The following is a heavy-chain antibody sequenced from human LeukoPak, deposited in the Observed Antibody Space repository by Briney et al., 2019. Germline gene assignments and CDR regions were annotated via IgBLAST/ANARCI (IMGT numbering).Heavy chain of an antibody. D-gene: IGHD1-26*01. CDR1: GGSISSSSYY. V-gene: IGHV4-39*01. CDR2: IYYSGST. J-gene: IGHJ4*02. CDR3: ARLSRGANKC. Sequence: SETLSLTCTVSGGSISSSSYYWGWIRQPPGKGLEWIGSIYYSGSTYYNPSLKSRVTISVDTSKNQFSLKLSSVTAADTAVYYCARLSRGANKCWGQGTLVTVSS.